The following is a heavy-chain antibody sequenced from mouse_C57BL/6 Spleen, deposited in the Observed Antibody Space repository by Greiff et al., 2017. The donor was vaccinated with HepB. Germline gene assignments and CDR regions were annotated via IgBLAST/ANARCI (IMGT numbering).Heavy chain of an antibody. Sequence: DVQLQESGPGMVKPSQSLSLTCTVTGYSITSGYDWHWIRHFPGNKLEWMGYISYSGSTNYNPSLKSRISITHDTSKNHFFLKLTSVTTEDTATYYCARALYAYVYAMAYWGQGTSVTVSS. CDR1: GYSITSGYD. V-gene: IGHV3-1*01. J-gene: IGHJ4*01. CDR3: ARALYAYVYAMAY. D-gene: IGHD2-2*01. CDR2: ISYSGST.